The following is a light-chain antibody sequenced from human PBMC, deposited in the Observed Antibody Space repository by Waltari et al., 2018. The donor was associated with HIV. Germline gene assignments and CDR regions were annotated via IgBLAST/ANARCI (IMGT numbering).Light chain of an antibody. CDR1: QSVLYNSNNKNY. V-gene: IGKV4-1*01. J-gene: IGKJ2*01. Sequence: DIVMTQSPDSLAVSLGERATINCKSSQSVLYNSNNKNYLAWYQQKAGQPPNLLMYWASTREFGVPDRFSGSGSGTDFTLTISSLQAEDVAVYYCQQYYSTPHTFGQGTKLEIK. CDR2: WAS. CDR3: QQYYSTPHT.